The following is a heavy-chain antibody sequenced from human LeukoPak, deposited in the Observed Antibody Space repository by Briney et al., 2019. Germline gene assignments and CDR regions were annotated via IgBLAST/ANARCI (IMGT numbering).Heavy chain of an antibody. CDR3: ARAGRTDGYKSYFDY. D-gene: IGHD5-24*01. J-gene: IGHJ4*02. CDR2: IYYSGST. CDR1: GGSISSYY. V-gene: IGHV4-59*01. Sequence: SETLSLTCTVSGGSISSYYWSWIRQPPGKGLEWIGYIYYSGSTNYNPSLKSRVTISVDTSRNQFSLTLSSVTAADTAVYYCARAGRTDGYKSYFDYWGQGTLVTVSS.